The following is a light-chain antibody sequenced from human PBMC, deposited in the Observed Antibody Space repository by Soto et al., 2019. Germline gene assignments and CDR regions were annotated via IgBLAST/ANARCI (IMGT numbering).Light chain of an antibody. J-gene: IGKJ1*01. CDR2: KAS. CDR3: QQYYDFRT. V-gene: IGKV1-5*03. CDR1: QSISVW. Sequence: DIQMTQSPSTLSASVGDRVTITCRASQSISVWLAWYQQKAGKAPNLLIYKASRLESGVPSRFSGSGSETEFTLTISGLQPGDSATYYCQQYYDFRTFGQGTKVDIK.